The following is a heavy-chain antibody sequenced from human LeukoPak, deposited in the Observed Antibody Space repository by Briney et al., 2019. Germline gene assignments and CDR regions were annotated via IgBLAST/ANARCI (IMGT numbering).Heavy chain of an antibody. J-gene: IGHJ4*02. V-gene: IGHV1-2*02. CDR3: ARVLVEMATIPSNYFDY. D-gene: IGHD5-24*01. CDR2: INPNSGCT. Sequence: ASVKVSCKASGYTFTRYYMHWVRQAPGQGLEWMGWINPNSGCTNYAQKFRGRVTMTRDTSISTAYMELSRLRSDDTAVYYCARVLVEMATIPSNYFDYWGQGTLVTVSS. CDR1: GYTFTRYY.